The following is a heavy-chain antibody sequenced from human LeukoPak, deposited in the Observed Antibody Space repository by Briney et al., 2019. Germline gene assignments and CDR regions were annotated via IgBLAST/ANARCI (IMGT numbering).Heavy chain of an antibody. CDR1: GYTFSTYG. J-gene: IGHJ3*02. V-gene: IGHV1-18*01. Sequence: ASVKVSCKASGYTFSTYGINWVRQAPGQGLEWMGWISAYNGNTNYAQKVQGRVTMTTDTSTSTAYIELRSLRSDDTAVYYCARNVTAPSVIDIWGQGTMVTVSS. CDR2: ISAYNGNT. CDR3: ARNVTAPSVIDI. D-gene: IGHD2/OR15-2a*01.